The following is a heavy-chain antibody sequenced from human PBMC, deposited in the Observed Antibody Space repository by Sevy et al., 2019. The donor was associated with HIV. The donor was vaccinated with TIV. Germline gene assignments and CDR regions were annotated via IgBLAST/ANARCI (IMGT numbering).Heavy chain of an antibody. J-gene: IGHJ4*02. D-gene: IGHD3-10*01. CDR1: GGSISSYY. CDR3: ARQALGFGELFAYYFDY. V-gene: IGHV4-59*08. CDR2: IYYSGST. Sequence: SETLSLTCTVSGGSISSYYWSWIRQPPGKGLEWIGYIYYSGSTNYNPSLKSRVAISVDTSKNQFSLKLSSVTAADTAVYYCARQALGFGELFAYYFDYWGQGTLVTVSS.